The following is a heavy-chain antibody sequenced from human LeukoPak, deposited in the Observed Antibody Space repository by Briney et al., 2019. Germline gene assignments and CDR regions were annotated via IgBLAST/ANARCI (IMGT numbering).Heavy chain of an antibody. CDR2: ISGGGDRT. V-gene: IGHV3-23*01. CDR3: ARRAGDYSHPYDY. J-gene: IGHJ4*02. Sequence: GGSLRLSCTASEFTFSSYGMSWVRQAPGKGLEWVSGISGGGDRTYFADSVKGRFTISRDNSKKTLYLQMNSLRAEDTAVYYCARRAGDYSHPYDYWGQGTLVTVSS. D-gene: IGHD3-22*01. CDR1: EFTFSSYG.